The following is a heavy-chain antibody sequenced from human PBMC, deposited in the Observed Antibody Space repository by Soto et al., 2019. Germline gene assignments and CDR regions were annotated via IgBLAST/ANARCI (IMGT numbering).Heavy chain of an antibody. D-gene: IGHD6-6*01. CDR3: AGFSSSSLVDWFDP. CDR2: IYHSGITGST. V-gene: IGHV4-59*01. J-gene: IGHJ5*02. Sequence: SETQSLTCTVSGASISSYYWTWIRQPPGKGLEWIGYIYHSGITGSTNYNPSLKSRVTISVDTSKDQFSLILSSVTAADTAVYYCAGFSSSSLVDWFDPWGQGTLVTVSS. CDR1: GASISSYY.